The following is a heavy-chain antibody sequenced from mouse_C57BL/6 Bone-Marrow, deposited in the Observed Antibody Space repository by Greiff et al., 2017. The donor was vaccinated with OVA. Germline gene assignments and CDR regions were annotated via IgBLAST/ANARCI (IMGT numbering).Heavy chain of an antibody. D-gene: IGHD1-1*01. V-gene: IGHV1-64*01. CDR1: GYTFTSYW. J-gene: IGHJ4*01. CDR2: IHPNSGST. CDR3: ARRGYGSSYPFFYDAMDY. Sequence: QVQLQQPGAELVKPGASVKLSCKASGYTFTSYWMHWVKQRPGQGLEWIGMIHPNSGSTNYNEKFKSKATLTVDKSSSTAYMQLSSLTSEDSAVYYCARRGYGSSYPFFYDAMDYWGQGTSVTVSS.